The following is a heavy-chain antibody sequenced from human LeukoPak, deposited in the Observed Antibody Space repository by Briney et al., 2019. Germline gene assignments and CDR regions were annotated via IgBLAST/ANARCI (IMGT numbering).Heavy chain of an antibody. V-gene: IGHV5-51*01. D-gene: IGHD6-13*01. CDR1: GYSFSSYW. Sequence: GASLKISCKGSGYSFSSYWIGWVRQMPGKGLEWMGIIYPGDSETTYSPSFQGQVTFSADKSISTAYLLWSSLKASDTAMYYCARRIAAAGAFDYWGQGTLVTVSS. J-gene: IGHJ4*02. CDR2: IYPGDSET. CDR3: ARRIAAAGAFDY.